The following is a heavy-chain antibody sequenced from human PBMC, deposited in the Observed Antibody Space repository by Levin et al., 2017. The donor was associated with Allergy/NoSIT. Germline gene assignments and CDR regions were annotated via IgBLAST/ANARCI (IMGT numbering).Heavy chain of an antibody. CDR1: GFTFSSYD. Sequence: GGSLRLSCAASGFTFSSYDMHWVRQAPGKGLEGVAVISYDGSNKYYADSVKGRFTISRDNSKNTLYLQMNSLRAEDTAVYYCAKGIAAGEYYFDYRGQGTLVTVSS. J-gene: IGHJ4*02. CDR2: ISYDGSNK. CDR3: AKGIAAGEYYFDY. D-gene: IGHD6-13*01. V-gene: IGHV3-30*18.